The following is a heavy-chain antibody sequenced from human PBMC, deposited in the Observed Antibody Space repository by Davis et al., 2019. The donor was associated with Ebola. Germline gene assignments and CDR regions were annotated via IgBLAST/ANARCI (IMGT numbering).Heavy chain of an antibody. CDR1: EYTFTGYY. V-gene: IGHV1-2*06. Sequence: AASVKVSCKASEYTFTGYYIHWVRQAPGQGPEWMGRINPNSGGTNYAQKLRGRVTMTRDTSISTAYMELSRLRSDDTAVYWCARGEGAPDFWGQRTLVTVSS. D-gene: IGHD1-26*01. J-gene: IGHJ4*02. CDR2: INPNSGGT. CDR3: ARGEGAPDF.